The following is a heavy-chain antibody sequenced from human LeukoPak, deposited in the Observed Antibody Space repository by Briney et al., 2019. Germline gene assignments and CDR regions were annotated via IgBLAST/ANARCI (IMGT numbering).Heavy chain of an antibody. CDR3: AGVRAGANRAFDV. CDR1: GFSFSSYA. Sequence: GSLRLSCAASGFSFSSYAMHWVRQAPGKGLEWVAVIWYDGGNKYYADSVKGRFTISRDNSKNTLYLEMNSLRAEDTAVYYCAGVRAGANRAFDVWGQGTVVAVSS. D-gene: IGHD4/OR15-4a*01. J-gene: IGHJ3*01. V-gene: IGHV3-33*01. CDR2: IWYDGGNK.